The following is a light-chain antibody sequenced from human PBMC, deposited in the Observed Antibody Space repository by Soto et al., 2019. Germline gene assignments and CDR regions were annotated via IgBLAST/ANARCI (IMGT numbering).Light chain of an antibody. CDR1: SSDVGNYNF. Sequence: QSVLTQPASVSGSPGQSITISCTGTSSDVGNYNFVSWYQHHAGTAPKLIIYQVTNRPSGVSDRFSGSKSGDTASLTISGLQAEDEADYYCTSYTAFSTDILLGGGTKVTVL. J-gene: IGLJ2*01. CDR3: TSYTAFSTDIL. V-gene: IGLV2-14*01. CDR2: QVT.